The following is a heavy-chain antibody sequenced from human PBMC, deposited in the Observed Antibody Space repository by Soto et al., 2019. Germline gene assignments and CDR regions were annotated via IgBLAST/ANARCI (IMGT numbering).Heavy chain of an antibody. D-gene: IGHD1-26*01. CDR3: ARIVVGATVDL. J-gene: IGHJ5*02. V-gene: IGHV4-61*01. CDR1: GDSVSTDRYF. CDR2: ISYTGDT. Sequence: LSLTCSVSGDSVSTDRYFWTWIRQPPGKGLEWIAYISYTGDTNYNPSLKSRVTISIDTSRNQFSLTPTSVTAADTAVYFCARIVVGATVDLWGQGSLVTVSS.